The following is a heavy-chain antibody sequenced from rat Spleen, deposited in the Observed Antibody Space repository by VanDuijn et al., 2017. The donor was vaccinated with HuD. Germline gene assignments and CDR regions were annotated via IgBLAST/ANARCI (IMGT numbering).Heavy chain of an antibody. D-gene: IGHD1-9*01. CDR1: GFIFSDHY. Sequence: EVQLVESGGGLVQPGGSLKLSCAASGFIFSDHYVAWVRQAPTKGLEWVATINYDGRSTFYRDSVRDRFTISRNNAKSTLYLQVDSLRSEDTAIYYCARPTTGIPFNYWGQGVMVTVSS. J-gene: IGHJ2*01. V-gene: IGHV5-7*01. CDR3: ARPTTGIPFNY. CDR2: INYDGRST.